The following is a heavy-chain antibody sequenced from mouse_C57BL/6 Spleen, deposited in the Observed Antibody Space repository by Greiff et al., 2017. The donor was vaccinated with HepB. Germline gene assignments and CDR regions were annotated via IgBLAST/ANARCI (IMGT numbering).Heavy chain of an antibody. J-gene: IGHJ3*01. V-gene: IGHV1-64*01. D-gene: IGHD1-1*01. CDR3: ASDYGSSPWFAY. CDR2: IHPNSGSA. Sequence: QVQLQQPGAELVKPGASVKLSCKASGYTFTSYWMHWVKQRPGQGLEWIGMIHPNSGSANYNEKFKSKATLTVDKSSSTAYMQLSSLTSEDSAVYYCASDYGSSPWFAYWGQGTLVTVSA. CDR1: GYTFTSYW.